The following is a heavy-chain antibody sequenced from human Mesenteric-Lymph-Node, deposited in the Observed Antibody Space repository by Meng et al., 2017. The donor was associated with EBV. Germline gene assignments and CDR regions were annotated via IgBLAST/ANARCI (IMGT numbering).Heavy chain of an antibody. V-gene: IGHV1-8*01. Sequence: VQLVQSGAEMTKPEASVKVSCKASGYSFSSHEINWVRQAPGQGLEWMGWMGPSSGTTVYAQKFQGRLSMTRNISISTAYMELSSLRSEDPAVYYCAREASSHPYFDYWGQGTLVTVSS. D-gene: IGHD3-10*01. CDR2: MGPSSGTT. J-gene: IGHJ4*02. CDR1: GYSFSSHE. CDR3: AREASSHPYFDY.